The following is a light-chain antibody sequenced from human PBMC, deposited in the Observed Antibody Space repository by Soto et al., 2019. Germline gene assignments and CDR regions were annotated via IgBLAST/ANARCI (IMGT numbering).Light chain of an antibody. Sequence: DIQMTQSPSSLSASVGDRVTITCWASQGIRKYLAWYQQKPGKVPKLLIYAASTLQSGVPSRFSGSGSGTDFTLTISSLQPEDVATYYCQNYNSAPFTFGPGTKVDFK. V-gene: IGKV1-27*01. CDR1: QGIRKY. CDR3: QNYNSAPFT. CDR2: AAS. J-gene: IGKJ3*01.